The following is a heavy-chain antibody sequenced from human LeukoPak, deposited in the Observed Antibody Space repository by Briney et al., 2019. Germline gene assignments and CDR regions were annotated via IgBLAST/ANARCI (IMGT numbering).Heavy chain of an antibody. J-gene: IGHJ4*02. CDR2: ITYDGSNK. Sequence: GGSLRLSCAASGFSFKDYNMHWVRQAPGKGLEWVAVITYDGSNKYYTDSVKGRFTISRDNSKSTLYLQMNSLRAEDTAVYYCAKVRWDNSGWYYLDYWGQGTLVTVSS. CDR3: AKVRWDNSGWYYLDY. V-gene: IGHV3-30*18. D-gene: IGHD6-19*01. CDR1: GFSFKDYN.